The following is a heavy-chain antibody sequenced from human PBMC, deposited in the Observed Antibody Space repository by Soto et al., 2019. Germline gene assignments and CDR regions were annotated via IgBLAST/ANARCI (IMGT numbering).Heavy chain of an antibody. CDR1: GFTFIDYY. V-gene: IGHV3-11*01. CDR3: GRSHGAGSY. J-gene: IGHJ4*02. Sequence: QVRLVESGGDLVKPGESLRLSCVASGFTFIDYYMNWVRQAPGKGLEWISYISSTGKNIYYSDSVKGRFSVSRDNAKNSLFLQVNSLTADDTAVYYCGRSHGAGSYWGQGTRVTVSS. D-gene: IGHD4-17*01. CDR2: ISSTGKNI.